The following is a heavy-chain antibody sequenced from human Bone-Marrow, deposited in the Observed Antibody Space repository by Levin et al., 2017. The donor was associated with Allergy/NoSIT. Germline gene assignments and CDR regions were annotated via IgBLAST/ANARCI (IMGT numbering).Heavy chain of an antibody. CDR1: GFTISDYY. CDR2: IRSSSSYT. J-gene: IGHJ6*02. Sequence: RGSLRLSCAASGFTISDYYMSWIRQAPGKGLEWVSYIRSSSSYTNHADFVEGRFTISRDNAKNSLFLQMNSLRAEDTAVYYCARESGQLGYYNYYGMDVWGQGTTVTVSS. V-gene: IGHV3-11*05. D-gene: IGHD6-13*01. CDR3: ARESGQLGYYNYYGMDV.